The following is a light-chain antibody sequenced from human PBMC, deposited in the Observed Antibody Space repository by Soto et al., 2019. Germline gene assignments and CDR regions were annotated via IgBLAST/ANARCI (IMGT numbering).Light chain of an antibody. J-gene: IGLJ1*01. V-gene: IGLV2-14*03. CDR3: NTLTISNCRV. CDR2: DVS. Sequence: QSALTQPASVSGSPGQSTTISCTGTSSDVGAYNHVSWYQHHPRKARNLMIYDVSSRPSRLSNRFSGSKSGYTASLTTSRLLAESVADYYCNTLTISNCRVFATGTKVPVL. CDR1: SSDVGAYNH.